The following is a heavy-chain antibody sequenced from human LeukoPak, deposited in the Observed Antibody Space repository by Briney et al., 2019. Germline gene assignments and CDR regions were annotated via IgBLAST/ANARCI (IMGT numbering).Heavy chain of an antibody. CDR1: GFTVSNKY. D-gene: IGHD3-16*02. J-gene: IGHJ4*02. Sequence: GGSLRLSCVASGFTVSNKYMSWVRQAPGKGLEWVSVLYNAGSTYYADSVKGRFTISRDNSKNTLYLQMYSLRAEDTAVYYCARTPADYVWGSYRYWYFDYWGQGTLVTVSS. V-gene: IGHV3-53*01. CDR2: LYNAGST. CDR3: ARTPADYVWGSYRYWYFDY.